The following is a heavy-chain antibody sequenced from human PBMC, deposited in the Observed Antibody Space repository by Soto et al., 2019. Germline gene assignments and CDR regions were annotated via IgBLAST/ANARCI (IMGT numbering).Heavy chain of an antibody. CDR2: IYWDDDK. V-gene: IGHV2-5*02. Sequence: QITLKESGPTLVKPTQTLTLTCTFSGFSLSTSGVGVGWIRQPPGKALEWLALIYWDDDKRYSPSLKSRLTITKDTSKNQVVLTMTNMDPVDTATYYCAHRGSRHGSSSWYVPIDYWGQGTLVTVSS. J-gene: IGHJ4*02. D-gene: IGHD6-13*01. CDR3: AHRGSRHGSSSWYVPIDY. CDR1: GFSLSTSGVG.